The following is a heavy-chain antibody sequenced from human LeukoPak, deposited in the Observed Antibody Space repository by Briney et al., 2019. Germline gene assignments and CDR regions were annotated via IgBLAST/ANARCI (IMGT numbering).Heavy chain of an antibody. CDR3: AARGGKDIVVVVAATHFDY. CDR2: INHSGST. Sequence: PSETLSLTCAVYGGSFSGYYWSWIRQPPGKGLKWIGEINHSGSTNYNPSLKSRVTISVDTSKNQFSLKLSSVTAADTAVYYCAARGGKDIVVVVAATHFDYWGQGTLVTVSS. D-gene: IGHD2-15*01. CDR1: GGSFSGYY. J-gene: IGHJ4*02. V-gene: IGHV4-34*01.